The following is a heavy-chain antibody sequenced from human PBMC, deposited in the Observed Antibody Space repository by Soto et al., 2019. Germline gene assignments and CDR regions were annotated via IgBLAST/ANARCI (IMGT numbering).Heavy chain of an antibody. CDR1: GYTFTGYY. Sequence: ASVKVSCKASGYTFTGYYMHWVRQAPGQGLEWMGWINPNSGGTNYAQKFQGWVTMTRDTSISTAYMELSRLRSDDTAVYYCARGPYDILTGYPPGPMGMDVWGKGTTVTVSS. V-gene: IGHV1-2*04. D-gene: IGHD3-9*01. CDR3: ARGPYDILTGYPPGPMGMDV. CDR2: INPNSGGT. J-gene: IGHJ6*03.